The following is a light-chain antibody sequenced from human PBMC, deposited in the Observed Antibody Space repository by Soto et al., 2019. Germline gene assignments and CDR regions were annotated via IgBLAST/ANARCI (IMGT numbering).Light chain of an antibody. J-gene: IGKJ4*01. Sequence: DIQMTQSPSTLSASVGDRVTITCRASQSISSWLAWYQQKPGKAPKPLIYDASNLERGVPSRFSGSGYGTEFTLTISSLQPDDFATYYCQQYNTYSSLTFGGGTKVDIK. CDR3: QQYNTYSSLT. CDR1: QSISSW. V-gene: IGKV1-5*01. CDR2: DAS.